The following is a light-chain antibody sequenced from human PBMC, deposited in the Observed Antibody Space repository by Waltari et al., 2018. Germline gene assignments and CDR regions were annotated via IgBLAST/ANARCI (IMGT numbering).Light chain of an antibody. CDR3: SSQALDGVVL. Sequence: QSALTQPASVSGSPGQSITISCSGIGSGVGASDYVSWYQLHPGKAPQVIIYDVTNRPAGVSHRFSASKSANPASLTISGLQPEDEGDYYCSSQALDGVVLFGGGTKLTVL. CDR1: GSGVGASDY. J-gene: IGLJ2*01. V-gene: IGLV2-14*03. CDR2: DVT.